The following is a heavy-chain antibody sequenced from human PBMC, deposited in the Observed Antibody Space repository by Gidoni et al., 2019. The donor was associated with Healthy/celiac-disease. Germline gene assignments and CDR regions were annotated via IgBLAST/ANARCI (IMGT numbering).Heavy chain of an antibody. CDR3: AKSETYYYDSSGSLAFDI. J-gene: IGHJ3*02. D-gene: IGHD3-22*01. CDR1: GFTFDDYA. CDR2: ISWNSGSI. Sequence: EVQLVESGGGLVQPGRSLRLSCAASGFTFDDYAMHWVRQAPGKGLEWVSGISWNSGSIGYADSVKGRFTISRDNAKNSLYLQMNSLRAEDTALYYCAKSETYYYDSSGSLAFDIWGQGTMVTVSS. V-gene: IGHV3-9*01.